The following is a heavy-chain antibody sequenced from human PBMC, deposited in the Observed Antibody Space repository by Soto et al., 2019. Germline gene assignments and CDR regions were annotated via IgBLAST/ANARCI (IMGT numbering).Heavy chain of an antibody. J-gene: IGHJ4*02. D-gene: IGHD3-9*01. V-gene: IGHV1-24*01. CDR1: GYTLTELS. Sequence: ASVKVSCKVSGYTLTELSMHWVRQAPGKGLEWMGGFDPEDGETIYAQKFQGRVTMTEDTSTDTAYMELSSLRSEDTAVYYCATPFLLYDSFDYWGQGTLVTVSS. CDR2: FDPEDGET. CDR3: ATPFLLYDSFDY.